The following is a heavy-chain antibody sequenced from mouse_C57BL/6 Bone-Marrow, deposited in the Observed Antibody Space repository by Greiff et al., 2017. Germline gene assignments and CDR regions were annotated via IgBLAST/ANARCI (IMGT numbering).Heavy chain of an antibody. CDR2: IYPSDSYT. CDR3: ASEGVVALYWYFDV. J-gene: IGHJ1*03. V-gene: IGHV1-69*01. D-gene: IGHD1-1*01. Sequence: VQLQQPGAELVMPGASVKLSCKASGYTFTSYWMHWVKQRPGQGLEWIGKIYPSDSYTNYNQKFTGKSTLTVDKSSSTAYMQLSSLTSADSAVYCCASEGVVALYWYFDVWGTGTTVTVSS. CDR1: GYTFTSYW.